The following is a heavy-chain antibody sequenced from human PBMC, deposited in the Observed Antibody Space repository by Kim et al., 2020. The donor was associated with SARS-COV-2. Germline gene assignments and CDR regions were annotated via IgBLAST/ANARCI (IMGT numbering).Heavy chain of an antibody. D-gene: IGHD6-19*01. Sequence: TKYSQKFRGRVTITRDTAASTAYMELSSLRSEDTAVYYCARGSGWAFDYWGQGTLVTVAS. CDR3: ARGSGWAFDY. V-gene: IGHV1-3*01. J-gene: IGHJ4*02. CDR2: T.